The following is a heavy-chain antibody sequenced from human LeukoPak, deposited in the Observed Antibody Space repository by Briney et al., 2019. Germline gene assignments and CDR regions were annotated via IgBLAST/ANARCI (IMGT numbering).Heavy chain of an antibody. V-gene: IGHV4-38-2*02. J-gene: IGHJ5*02. CDR2: IYHSGTT. CDR1: DYSISSGYY. Sequence: SETLSLTCTVSDYSISSGYYWGWIRQPPGKGLEWIGSIYHSGTTYYNPSLKSRVTISVDTSKNQFSLKLSSVTAADTAVYYCARRRWFDPWGQGTLVTVSS. CDR3: ARRRWFDP.